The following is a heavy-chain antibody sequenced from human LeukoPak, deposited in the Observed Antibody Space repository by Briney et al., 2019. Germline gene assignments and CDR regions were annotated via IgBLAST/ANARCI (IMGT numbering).Heavy chain of an antibody. CDR1: GFTFGNYA. CDR2: ISGSGGST. J-gene: IGHJ4*02. Sequence: PGGSLRLSCAASGFTFGNYAMSWVRQAPGKGLEWVSPISGSGGSTYYADSVKGRFTISRDNSKNTLYLQMNSLRAEDTAMYYCAAIVGATNFFDFDYWGQGTLVTVSS. CDR3: AAIVGATNFFDFDY. D-gene: IGHD1-26*01. V-gene: IGHV3-23*01.